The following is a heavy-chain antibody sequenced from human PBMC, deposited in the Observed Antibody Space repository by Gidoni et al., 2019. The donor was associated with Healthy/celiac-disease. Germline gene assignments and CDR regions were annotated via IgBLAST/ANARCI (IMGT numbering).Heavy chain of an antibody. CDR3: ARDLRRARAFDI. Sequence: EVQLVESGGGLVQPGGPLRLSCAASGFTVSSNYMSWVRQAPGKGLGWFSVIYSGGSTYYADSVKGRFTISRDNSKNTLYLQMNSLRAEDTAVYYCARDLRRARAFDIWGQGTMVTVSS. D-gene: IGHD3-10*01. CDR1: GFTVSSNY. CDR2: IYSGGST. V-gene: IGHV3-66*01. J-gene: IGHJ3*02.